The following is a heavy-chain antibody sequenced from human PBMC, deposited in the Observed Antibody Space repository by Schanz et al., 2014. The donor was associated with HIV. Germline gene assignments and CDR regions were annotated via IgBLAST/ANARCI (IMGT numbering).Heavy chain of an antibody. Sequence: DVQLVESGGGLVKPGESLRLSCSTSGFTLGNYIMNWVRQAPGKGLEWVSSISGGSTYTYYADSIRGRFIVSRDNARSSVYLQMYSLRAADTAVYYCARDFSQGSDSSGPYDAFDLWGQGTMVTVSA. CDR1: GFTLGNYI. V-gene: IGHV3-21*01. D-gene: IGHD3-22*01. CDR2: ISGGSTYT. CDR3: ARDFSQGSDSSGPYDAFDL. J-gene: IGHJ3*01.